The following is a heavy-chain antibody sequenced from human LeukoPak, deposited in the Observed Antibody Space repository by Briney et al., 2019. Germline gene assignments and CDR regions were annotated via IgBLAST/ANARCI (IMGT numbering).Heavy chain of an antibody. CDR3: ARASSWYNWFDP. CDR1: GGTFSSYA. Sequence: GSSVKVSCKASGGTFSSYAISWVRQAPGQGLEWMGRIIPILGIANYAQKFQGRVTITTDESTSTAYMELSSLRSEDTAVCYCARASSWYNWFDPWGQGTLVTVSS. J-gene: IGHJ5*02. V-gene: IGHV1-69*04. CDR2: IIPILGIA. D-gene: IGHD6-13*01.